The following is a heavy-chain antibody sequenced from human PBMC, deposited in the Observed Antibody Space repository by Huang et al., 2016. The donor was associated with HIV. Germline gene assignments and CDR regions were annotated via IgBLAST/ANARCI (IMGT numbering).Heavy chain of an antibody. CDR3: TYRRGCATGSVIWEDY. D-gene: IGHD2-15*01. V-gene: IGHV2-5*02. CDR1: GFSLTTSGVG. CDR2: IYWDEDE. J-gene: IGHJ4*02. Sequence: QITLKESGPTLVKPTETLTLTCSYSGFSLTTSGVGVGWIRQPPGTALEWVALIYWDEDERYSPCLESRLTITKDTSESQVVLTMTNMDPVDTATYYCTYRRGCATGSVIWEDYWGQGTLVTVSS.